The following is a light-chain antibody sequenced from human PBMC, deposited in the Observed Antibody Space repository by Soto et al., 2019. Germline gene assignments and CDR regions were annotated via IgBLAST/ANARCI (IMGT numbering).Light chain of an antibody. J-gene: IGKJ5*01. CDR1: QTVSSNY. CDR2: GAS. V-gene: IGKV3-20*01. CDR3: QQYTGLPTT. Sequence: EFVLTQSPDTLSLSPGERATLSCRASQTVSSNYLAWCQQRPGQAPRLLIYGASTRAAGIPDRFSGSGAGTDFTLTITRLEPEDSAVYFCQQYTGLPTTFGQGTRLEI.